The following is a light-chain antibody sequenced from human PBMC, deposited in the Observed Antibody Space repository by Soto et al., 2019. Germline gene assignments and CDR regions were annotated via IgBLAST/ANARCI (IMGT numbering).Light chain of an antibody. V-gene: IGLV2-8*01. CDR2: EVN. J-gene: IGLJ1*01. Sequence: QSVLTQPASVSASPGQSITISCTGTSSDVGGYNYVSWYQQHPGKAPKLVIYEVNKRPSGIPDRFSGSKSGNTASLTVSGLQAEDEADYYCSSYAGSSNVFGTGTKVTVL. CDR3: SSYAGSSNV. CDR1: SSDVGGYNY.